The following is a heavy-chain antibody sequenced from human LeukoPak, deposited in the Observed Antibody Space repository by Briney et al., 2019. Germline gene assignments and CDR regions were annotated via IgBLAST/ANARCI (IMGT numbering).Heavy chain of an antibody. CDR3: VRYERDV. Sequence: PGGSLRLSCAASGFTFSSYWMMWVRQAPGKGLEWVATIKADGSESFHVDSVKGRFSISRDNTKNSLFLQLNSLRVEDTAVYYCVRYERDVWGQGTTVTVSS. J-gene: IGHJ6*02. CDR2: IKADGSES. CDR1: GFTFSSYW. V-gene: IGHV3-7*01. D-gene: IGHD3-3*01.